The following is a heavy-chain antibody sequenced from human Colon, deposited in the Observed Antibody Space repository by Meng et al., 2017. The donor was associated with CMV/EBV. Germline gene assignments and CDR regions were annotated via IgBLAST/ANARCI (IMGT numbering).Heavy chain of an antibody. CDR3: ARDGYKPSY. Sequence: LRLSCAALGFTFSDYYMSWLRQAPGKGLEWVSYISSSGNIISYADSVKGRFTISRDNAKNSLSLQMNSLRAEDTAVYYCARDGYKPSYWGQGTLVTVSS. CDR1: GFTFSDYY. CDR2: ISSSGNII. D-gene: IGHD5-24*01. J-gene: IGHJ4*02. V-gene: IGHV3-11*01.